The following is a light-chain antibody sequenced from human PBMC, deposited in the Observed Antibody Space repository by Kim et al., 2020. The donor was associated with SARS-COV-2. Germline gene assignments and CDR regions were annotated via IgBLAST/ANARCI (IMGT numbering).Light chain of an antibody. J-gene: IGKJ1*01. CDR3: LLDYDYPRT. V-gene: IGKV1-6*01. Sequence: AIHMTQSPSSLSASVGDRVTITCRASQAIRNDLGWYQQKLGKDPKLLIYGASRLQSGVPSRLSGSGSGTDFTLTISSLQPEDFATYDWLLDYDYPRTFGQEARVDI. CDR1: QAIRND. CDR2: GAS.